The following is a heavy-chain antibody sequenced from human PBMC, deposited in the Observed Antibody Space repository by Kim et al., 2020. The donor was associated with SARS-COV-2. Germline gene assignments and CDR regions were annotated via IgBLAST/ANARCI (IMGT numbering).Heavy chain of an antibody. Sequence: QKCQGRVTITADESTSTAYMELSSLRSEDTAVYYCARGGELTYYYYGMDVWGQGTTVTVSS. CDR3: ARGGELTYYYYGMDV. J-gene: IGHJ6*02. V-gene: IGHV1-69*01. D-gene: IGHD1-7*01.